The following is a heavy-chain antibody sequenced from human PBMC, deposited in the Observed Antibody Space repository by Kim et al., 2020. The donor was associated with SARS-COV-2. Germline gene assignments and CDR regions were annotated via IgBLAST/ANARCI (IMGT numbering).Heavy chain of an antibody. Sequence: STIYYADSVKGRFTISRDNAKNSLYLQMNSLRAEDTAVYYCARAPLYVDYWGQGTLVTVSS. CDR3: ARAPLYVDY. V-gene: IGHV3-48*03. D-gene: IGHD3-10*02. J-gene: IGHJ4*02. CDR2: STI.